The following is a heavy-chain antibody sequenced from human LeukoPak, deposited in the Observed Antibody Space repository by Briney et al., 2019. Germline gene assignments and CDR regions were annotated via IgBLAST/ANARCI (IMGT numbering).Heavy chain of an antibody. Sequence: GGSLGLSCAASGFTFDDYAMHWVRQAPGKGLEWVSGIRWNSGNIGYADSVKGRFTISRDNSKNTLYLQMNSLRAEDTAVYYCGANLGYWGQGTLVTVSS. V-gene: IGHV3-9*01. J-gene: IGHJ4*02. CDR3: GANLGY. CDR1: GFTFDDYA. CDR2: IRWNSGNI. D-gene: IGHD1-14*01.